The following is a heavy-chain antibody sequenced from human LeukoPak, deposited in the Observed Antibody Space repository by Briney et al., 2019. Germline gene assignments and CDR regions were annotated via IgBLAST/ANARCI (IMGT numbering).Heavy chain of an antibody. CDR2: IDPSSTYI. D-gene: IGHD2-2*01. J-gene: IGHJ4*02. Sequence: GGSLRLSCAASGFTFRSYSMNWVRRAPGKGLEWVSAIDPSSTYIYYADSVKGRFTISRDNAENLLYLQMNSLRVEDTAVYYCARAPTVLVGYCSSSSCQADYWGQGTLVTVSS. CDR1: GFTFRSYS. V-gene: IGHV3-21*01. CDR3: ARAPTVLVGYCSSSSCQADY.